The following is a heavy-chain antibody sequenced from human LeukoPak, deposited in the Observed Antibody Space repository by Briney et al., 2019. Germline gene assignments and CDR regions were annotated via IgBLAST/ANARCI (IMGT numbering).Heavy chain of an antibody. D-gene: IGHD1-1*01. J-gene: IGHJ4*02. Sequence: PGGSLRLSCAASGFTFSAYWMHWVRQAPGKGLEWISYIHSSGNYIFDAASVKGRFTVSRDNARNSLYLQMNSLRVEDTAMYYCAREWNSRATFDYWGQGTLVTVSS. CDR2: IHSSGNYI. CDR3: AREWNSRATFDY. CDR1: GFTFSAYW. V-gene: IGHV3-21*05.